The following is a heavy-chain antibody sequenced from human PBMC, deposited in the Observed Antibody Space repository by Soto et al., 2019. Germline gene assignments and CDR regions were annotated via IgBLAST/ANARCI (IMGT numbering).Heavy chain of an antibody. J-gene: IGHJ4*02. CDR2: ISSSSSSI. CDR1: GFTFSSYS. CDR3: ARGLRYFDWFLDY. D-gene: IGHD3-9*01. Sequence: GGSLRLSCAASGFTFSSYSMNWVRQAPGKGLEWVSYISSSSSSIYYADSVKGRFTISRDNSKNTLYLQMNSLRAEDTAVYYCARGLRYFDWFLDYWGQGTLVTV. V-gene: IGHV3-48*01.